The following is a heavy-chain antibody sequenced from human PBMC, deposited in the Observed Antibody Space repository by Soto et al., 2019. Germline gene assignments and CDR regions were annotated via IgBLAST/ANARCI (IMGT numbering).Heavy chain of an antibody. V-gene: IGHV4-39*01. CDR1: GGSISSSSYS. CDR2: IYYSGST. CDR3: ARHTPAISISDH. Sequence: SETLSLTCTVSGGSISSSSYSWGWIRQPPGKGLEWIGSIYYSGSTYYNPSLKSRVTISVDTSKNQFSLKLSSVTAADTAVYYCARHTPAISISDHWGQGTLVTVSP. D-gene: IGHD2-15*01. J-gene: IGHJ4*02.